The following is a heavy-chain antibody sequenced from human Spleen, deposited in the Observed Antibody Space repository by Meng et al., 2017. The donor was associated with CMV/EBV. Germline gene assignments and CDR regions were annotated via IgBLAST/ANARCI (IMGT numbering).Heavy chain of an antibody. CDR2: ISSSSSYI. D-gene: IGHD6-13*01. CDR1: GFTFSSYS. J-gene: IGHJ5*02. CDR3: ARAGTRNPYNWFDP. V-gene: IGHV3-21*01. Sequence: GESLKISCAASGFTFSSYSMNWVRQAPGKGLEWVSSISSSSSYIYYADSVKGRFTISRDNAKNSLYLQMNSLRAEDTAVYYCARAGTRNPYNWFDPWGQGTLVTVSS.